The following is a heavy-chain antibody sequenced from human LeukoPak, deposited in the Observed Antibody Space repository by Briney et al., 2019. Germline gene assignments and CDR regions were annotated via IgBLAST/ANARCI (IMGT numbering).Heavy chain of an antibody. J-gene: IGHJ3*02. CDR2: IYYSGTT. D-gene: IGHD3-22*01. V-gene: IGHV4-39*01. CDR1: GGSISSSSYSSSSYY. Sequence: PSETLSLTCTVSGGSISSSSYSSSSYYWGWIRQPPGKGLEWIGSIYYSGTTYYNPSLKSRVTISVDTSKNQFSLKLSSVTAADTAVYYCARHDDGYYFDSNGAFDIWGQGTMVTVSS. CDR3: ARHDDGYYFDSNGAFDI.